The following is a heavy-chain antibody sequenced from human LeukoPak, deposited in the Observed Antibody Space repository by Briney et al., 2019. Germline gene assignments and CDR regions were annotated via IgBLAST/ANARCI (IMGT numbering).Heavy chain of an antibody. CDR3: ARGGYYYDSSGYREQDAFDI. D-gene: IGHD3-22*01. V-gene: IGHV4-34*01. CDR1: GGSISSYY. CDR2: INHSGST. J-gene: IGHJ3*02. Sequence: SETLSLTCTVSGGSISSYYWSWIRQPPGKGLEWIGEINHSGSTNYNPSLKSRVTISVDTSKNQFSLKLSSVTAADTAVYYCARGGYYYDSSGYREQDAFDIWGQGTMVTVSS.